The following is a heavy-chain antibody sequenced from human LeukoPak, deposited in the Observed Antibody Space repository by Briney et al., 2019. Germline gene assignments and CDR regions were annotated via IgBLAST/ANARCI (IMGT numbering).Heavy chain of an antibody. CDR1: GGSISSYY. CDR2: IYTSGST. CDR3: ARGLWFGEGYYYYMDV. Sequence: SETLSLTCTVSGGSISSYYWSWIRQPAGKGLEWIGRIYTSGSTNYNPSLKSRVTISVDTSKNQFSLKLSSVTAADTAVYYCARGLWFGEGYYYYMDVWGKGTTVTVSS. D-gene: IGHD3-10*01. V-gene: IGHV4-4*07. J-gene: IGHJ6*03.